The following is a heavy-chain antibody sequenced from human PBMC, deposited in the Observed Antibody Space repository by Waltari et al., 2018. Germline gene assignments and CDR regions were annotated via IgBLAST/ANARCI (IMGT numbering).Heavy chain of an antibody. CDR1: GGSFSGYY. J-gene: IGHJ6*03. D-gene: IGHD6-13*01. CDR2: INHSVRT. V-gene: IGHV4-34*01. CDR3: AREDSSSWYTYYYYYYMDV. Sequence: QVQLQQWGAGLLKPSETLSLTCAVYGGSFSGYYWSWIRQPPGKGLEWIGEINHSVRTHPTPALKRRVTISVDTSKNQVALKLSSVTAADTAVYYCAREDSSSWYTYYYYYYMDVWGKGTTVTVSS.